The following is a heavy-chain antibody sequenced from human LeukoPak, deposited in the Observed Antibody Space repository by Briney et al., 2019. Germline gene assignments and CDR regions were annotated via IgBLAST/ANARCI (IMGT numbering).Heavy chain of an antibody. V-gene: IGHV3-30-3*01. CDR3: ARGGEGNLELDY. Sequence: PGGSLRLSCAASGFTFSSYAMHWVRQAPGKGLEWVAVISYDGSNKYYADSVKGRFTISRDNSKNTLYLQMNSLRAEDTAVYYCARGGEGNLELDYWGQGTPVTVSS. CDR1: GFTFSSYA. D-gene: IGHD3-10*01. J-gene: IGHJ4*02. CDR2: ISYDGSNK.